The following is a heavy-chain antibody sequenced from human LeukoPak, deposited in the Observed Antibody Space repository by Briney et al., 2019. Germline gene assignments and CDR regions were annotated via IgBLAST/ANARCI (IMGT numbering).Heavy chain of an antibody. Sequence: PGGSLRLSCAASGFTVSSYWMHWVRQAPGKGLVWVSRINSDGSSTSYADSVKGRFTISRDNAKNTLYLQMNSLRAEDTAVYYCARDYDFWSGYYGIDYWGQGTLVTVSS. CDR3: ARDYDFWSGYYGIDY. CDR1: GFTVSSYW. J-gene: IGHJ4*02. CDR2: INSDGSST. D-gene: IGHD3-3*01. V-gene: IGHV3-74*01.